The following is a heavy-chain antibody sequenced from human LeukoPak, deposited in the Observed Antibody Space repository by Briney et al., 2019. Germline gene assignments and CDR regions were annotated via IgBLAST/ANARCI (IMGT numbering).Heavy chain of an antibody. CDR3: ARDHLYSRSWGEYFQH. CDR1: GFTFSSYA. Sequence: GSLRLSCAASGFTFSSYAMHWVRQAPGKGLEWVAVISYDGGNKYYADSVKGRFTISRDNSMNTLYLQMNSLRAEDTAVYYCARDHLYSRSWGEYFQHWGQGTLVTVSS. V-gene: IGHV3-30-3*01. D-gene: IGHD1-26*01. J-gene: IGHJ1*01. CDR2: ISYDGGNK.